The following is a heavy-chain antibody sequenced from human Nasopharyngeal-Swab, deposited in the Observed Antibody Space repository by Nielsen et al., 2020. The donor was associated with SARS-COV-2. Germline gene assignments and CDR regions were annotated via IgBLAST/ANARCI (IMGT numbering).Heavy chain of an antibody. CDR3: AKKESSYDFWSGYVTNYYYNGMDV. V-gene: IGHV3-21*04. J-gene: IGHJ6*02. Sequence: VRQAPGKGLEWVSSISSSSSYIYYADSVKGRFTISRDNSKRTLYLQMNSLRAEDTAVYYCAKKESSYDFWSGYVTNYYYNGMDVWGQGTTVTVSS. D-gene: IGHD3-3*01. CDR2: ISSSSSYI.